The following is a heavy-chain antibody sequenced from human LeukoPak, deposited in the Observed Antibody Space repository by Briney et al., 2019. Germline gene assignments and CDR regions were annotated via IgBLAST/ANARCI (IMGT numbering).Heavy chain of an antibody. Sequence: ASVKVSCKASGYTFTSYGISWVRQAPGQGLEWMGWISAYNGNTNYAQKLQGRVTMTTDTSTSTAYMELRSLRSDDTAVYYCARGHYYYDSSGYEDYWGQGTLVTVSS. CDR1: GYTFTSYG. CDR3: ARGHYYYDSSGYEDY. D-gene: IGHD3-22*01. V-gene: IGHV1-18*01. J-gene: IGHJ4*02. CDR2: ISAYNGNT.